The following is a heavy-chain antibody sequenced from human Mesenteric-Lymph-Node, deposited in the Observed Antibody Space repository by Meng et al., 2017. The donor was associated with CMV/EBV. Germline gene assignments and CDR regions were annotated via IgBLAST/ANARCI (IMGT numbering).Heavy chain of an antibody. CDR2: ISSSRTYI. D-gene: IGHD1-26*01. CDR1: AFTFSSYT. CDR3: ATAWGSGGNYLGSAFDV. V-gene: IGHV3-21*01. Sequence: LRLSCVDSAFTFSSYTMNWVRQAPGKGLEWVSSISSSRTYIHYADSVKGRFTISRDKTNNSLYLQMNSLTAEDTAVYYCATAWGSGGNYLGSAFDVWGQGTRVTVSS. J-gene: IGHJ3*01.